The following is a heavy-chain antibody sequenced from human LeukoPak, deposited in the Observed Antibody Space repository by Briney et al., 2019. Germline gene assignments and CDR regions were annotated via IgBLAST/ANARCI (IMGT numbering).Heavy chain of an antibody. CDR2: INTDSGDT. CDR1: GYSFIGYY. J-gene: IGHJ5*02. V-gene: IGHV1-2*02. Sequence: ASVKVSCKASGYSFIGYYMHWVRQAPGHGLEWLGWINTDSGDTNYSQQFQGRITMTRDTSINTAYIDLSSLRSDDTAMYYCAREGIYVGYCSGGSCPHWFDPWGQGTLVIVSS. CDR3: AREGIYVGYCSGGSCPHWFDP. D-gene: IGHD2-15*01.